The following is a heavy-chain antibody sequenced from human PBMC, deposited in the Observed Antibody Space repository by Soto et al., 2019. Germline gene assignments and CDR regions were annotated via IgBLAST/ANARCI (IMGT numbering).Heavy chain of an antibody. CDR1: GYNFTSYW. Sequence: PGESQKISCKCSGYNFTSYWIGWVRQLPGKGLEWVGIIYPGDSDTRYSPSFQGQVPISADKSISTAYLQWSSLKASDTAMYYCARRAVRGPLGFDPWGQGTLVTVSS. D-gene: IGHD3-10*01. J-gene: IGHJ5*02. CDR2: IYPGDSDT. V-gene: IGHV5-51*01. CDR3: ARRAVRGPLGFDP.